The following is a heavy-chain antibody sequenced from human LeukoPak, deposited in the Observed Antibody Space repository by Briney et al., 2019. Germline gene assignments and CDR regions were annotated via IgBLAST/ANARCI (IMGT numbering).Heavy chain of an antibody. D-gene: IGHD3-22*01. Sequence: PGGSLRLSCAASGFTFSDYYMTWIRQAHGKGRGWVSYISSSGSIIYYADSVKGRFIISRDNAKNSLYLQMNSLRAEDTAVYFCARVGYDSSGRFDYWGQGTLVTVSS. V-gene: IGHV3-11*04. CDR1: GFTFSDYY. CDR2: ISSSGSII. CDR3: ARVGYDSSGRFDY. J-gene: IGHJ4*02.